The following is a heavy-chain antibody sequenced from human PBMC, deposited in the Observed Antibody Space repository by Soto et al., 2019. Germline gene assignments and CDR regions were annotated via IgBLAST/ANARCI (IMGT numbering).Heavy chain of an antibody. D-gene: IGHD3-3*01. V-gene: IGHV6-1*01. CDR1: GDSVSSNSAA. CDR3: ARAHPRITIFGVADQGFDP. J-gene: IGHJ5*02. CDR2: TYYRSKWYN. Sequence: SQTLSLTCAISGDSVSSNSAAWNWIRQSPSRGLEWLGRTYYRSKWYNDYAVSVKSRITINPDTSKNQFSLQLNSVTPEDTAVYYCARAHPRITIFGVADQGFDPWCQGTLVTASS.